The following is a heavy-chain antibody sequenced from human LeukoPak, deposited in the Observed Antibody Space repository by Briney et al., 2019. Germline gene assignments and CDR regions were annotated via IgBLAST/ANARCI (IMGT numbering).Heavy chain of an antibody. Sequence: PGWSLRLSCAASGFTVSDNYMTWVRQAPGKGLEWVSSIYSAGATHYAESVKGRFTISRDNSKNTLYLQMNSLRAEDTAVYYCARERYQWLPTRSRDGVYYGMDVWGQGTTVTVSS. CDR2: IYSAGAT. D-gene: IGHD6-19*01. J-gene: IGHJ6*02. V-gene: IGHV3-53*01. CDR1: GFTVSDNY. CDR3: ARERYQWLPTRSRDGVYYGMDV.